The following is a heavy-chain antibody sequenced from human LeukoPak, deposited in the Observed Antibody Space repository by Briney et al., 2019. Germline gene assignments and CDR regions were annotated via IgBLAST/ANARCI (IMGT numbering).Heavy chain of an antibody. D-gene: IGHD6-19*01. Sequence: SETLSLTCTVSGGSISSSSYYWGWIRQPPGKGLEWIGSIYYSGSTYYNPSLKSRVTISVDTSKNQFSLKLSSVTAADTAVYYCASGSSGWLYFDYWGQGTLVTVSS. V-gene: IGHV4-39*07. CDR2: IYYSGST. CDR3: ASGSSGWLYFDY. J-gene: IGHJ4*02. CDR1: GGSISSSSYY.